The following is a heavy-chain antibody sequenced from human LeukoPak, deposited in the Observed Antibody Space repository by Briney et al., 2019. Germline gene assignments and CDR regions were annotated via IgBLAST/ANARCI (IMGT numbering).Heavy chain of an antibody. CDR2: ISYDGSNK. CDR1: GFTFSSYA. Sequence: GGSLRLSCAASGFTFSSYAMHWVRQAPGKGLEWVAVISYDGSNKYYAYSVKVRFTISRDTSKTTLYLQMNSLSAEDTAVYYCARVPTVTMGGYFDYWGQGTLVTASS. D-gene: IGHD4-17*01. CDR3: ARVPTVTMGGYFDY. J-gene: IGHJ4*02. V-gene: IGHV3-30*04.